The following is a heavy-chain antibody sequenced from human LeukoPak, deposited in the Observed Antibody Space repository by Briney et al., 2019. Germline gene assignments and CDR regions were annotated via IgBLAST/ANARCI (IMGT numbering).Heavy chain of an antibody. V-gene: IGHV3-7*01. CDR3: ARDLTISVGPSWFDP. Sequence: GGSLRLSCAASGFTFSSYWMSWVRQAPGKGVEWVANIKQDGSEKYYVDSVKGRFTISRDNAKNSLYLQMNSLRAEDTAVYYCARDLTISVGPSWFDPWGQGTLVTVSS. CDR1: GFTFSSYW. D-gene: IGHD3-3*01. CDR2: IKQDGSEK. J-gene: IGHJ5*02.